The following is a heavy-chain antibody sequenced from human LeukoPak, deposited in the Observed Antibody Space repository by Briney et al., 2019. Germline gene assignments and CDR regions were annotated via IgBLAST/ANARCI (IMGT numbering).Heavy chain of an antibody. V-gene: IGHV1-69*04. CDR1: GGTFSSYA. J-gene: IGHJ1*01. CDR2: IIPILGIA. CDR3: ARGHDYGGNSRYFQH. D-gene: IGHD4-23*01. Sequence: SVKVSCKASGGTFSSYAISWVRQAPGQGLEWMGRIIPILGIANYAQKFQGRVTITADKSTSTAYMELSSLRSEDTAVYYCARGHDYGGNSRYFQHWGQGTLDTVSS.